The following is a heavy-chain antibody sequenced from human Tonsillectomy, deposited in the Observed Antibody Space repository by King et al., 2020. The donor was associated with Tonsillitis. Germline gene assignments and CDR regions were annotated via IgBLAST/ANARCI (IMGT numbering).Heavy chain of an antibody. CDR2: ISAYNGNT. CDR3: ARDFPYDSSSYDYRFDY. CDR1: GYTFTSYG. J-gene: IGHJ4*02. D-gene: IGHD3-22*01. V-gene: IGHV1-18*01. Sequence: VQLVESGAEVKKPGASVKVACKAAGYTFTSYGISWVRQAPGQGLEWMAWISAYNGNTKYSQKLQGRVTMTTDTSTNTAYMELRSLRSDDTAVYYCARDFPYDSSSYDYRFDYWGQGTLVTVSS.